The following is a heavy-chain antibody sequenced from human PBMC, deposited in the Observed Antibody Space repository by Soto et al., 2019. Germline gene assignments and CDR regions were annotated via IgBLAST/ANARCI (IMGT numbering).Heavy chain of an antibody. CDR3: ARPTRTWYSHYSYYMDV. J-gene: IGHJ6*03. CDR2: IDDSGST. Sequence: QVQLQQWGAGLLKPSETLSLTCAVYGGSFSDYYWTWIRQPPGKGLEWIWDIDDSGSTNYNPSLKSRVTISVDTSKNQFSLKLSSVTAADTAVYYCARPTRTWYSHYSYYMDVWGKGTTVTGSS. V-gene: IGHV4-34*01. CDR1: GGSFSDYY. D-gene: IGHD6-13*01.